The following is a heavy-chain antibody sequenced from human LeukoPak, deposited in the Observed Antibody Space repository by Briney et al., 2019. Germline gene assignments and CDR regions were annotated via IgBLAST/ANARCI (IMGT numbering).Heavy chain of an antibody. CDR2: ISSRSDTI. V-gene: IGHV3-48*04. Sequence: GGSLTLSCEVSGFSLSSYTMNWVRQAPGKGLEWISYISSRSDTIKYADSVRGRFTISRDNAAKSVYLRLTGLTAEDTATYYCARDHYGSGTDYYFYYMDVWGNGTTVIVS. J-gene: IGHJ6*03. CDR1: GFSLSSYT. CDR3: ARDHYGSGTDYYFYYMDV. D-gene: IGHD3-10*01.